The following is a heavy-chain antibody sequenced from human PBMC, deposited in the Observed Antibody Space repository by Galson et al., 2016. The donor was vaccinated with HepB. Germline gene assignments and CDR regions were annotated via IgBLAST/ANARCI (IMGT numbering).Heavy chain of an antibody. CDR1: GFTVSNNY. Sequence: SLRLSCAASGFTVSNNYMSWVRQAPGKGLEWVSTIGGDGATFYGDSVKGRFTISRDDSKSTLYLRMDSLRVEDTATYHCTKRCMTNTCHNADDFWGQGTLVTVSS. D-gene: IGHD2-8*01. CDR2: IGGDGAT. CDR3: TKRCMTNTCHNADDF. V-gene: IGHV3-53*01. J-gene: IGHJ4*02.